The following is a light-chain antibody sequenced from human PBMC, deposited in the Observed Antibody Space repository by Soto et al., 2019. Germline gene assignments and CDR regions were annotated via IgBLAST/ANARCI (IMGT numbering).Light chain of an antibody. CDR1: KLGDKY. V-gene: IGLV3-1*01. Sequence: SYELTQPPSVSVSPGQTASITCSGDKLGDKYACWYQQKPGQSPVLVIYQDSKRPSGIPERFSGSNSGNTATLTISGTQAMDEADYYCQVWDSSILWVFGGGTKVTVL. J-gene: IGLJ3*02. CDR2: QDS. CDR3: QVWDSSILWV.